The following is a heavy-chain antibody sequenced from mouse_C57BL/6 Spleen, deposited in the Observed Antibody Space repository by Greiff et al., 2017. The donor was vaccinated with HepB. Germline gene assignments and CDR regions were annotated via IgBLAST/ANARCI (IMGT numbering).Heavy chain of an antibody. V-gene: IGHV1-59*01. Sequence: QVQLQQSGAELVRPGTSVKLSCKASGYTFTSYWMHWVKQRPGQGLEWIGVIDPSDSYTNYNQKFKGKATLTVDTSSSTAYMQLSSLTSEDSAVYYCARGRGSLDYWGQGTTLTVSS. CDR2: IDPSDSYT. CDR1: GYTFTSYW. J-gene: IGHJ2*01. CDR3: ARGRGSLDY.